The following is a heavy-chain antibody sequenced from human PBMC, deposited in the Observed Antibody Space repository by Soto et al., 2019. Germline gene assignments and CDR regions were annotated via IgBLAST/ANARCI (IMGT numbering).Heavy chain of an antibody. D-gene: IGHD3-10*01. Sequence: QLQLQESGPGLVKPSQTLSLTCTVSGGSISSSTYYWGWVRQPPGKELEWIGSISSSGRTYYNPSVKSRVTISVDTSKNHFSLTLSSVTAADTAVYYCARQPHDYSGSGILYIPYNWFDPWGQGTLVTVSS. J-gene: IGHJ5*02. CDR2: ISSSGRT. CDR1: GGSISSSTYY. V-gene: IGHV4-39*01. CDR3: ARQPHDYSGSGILYIPYNWFDP.